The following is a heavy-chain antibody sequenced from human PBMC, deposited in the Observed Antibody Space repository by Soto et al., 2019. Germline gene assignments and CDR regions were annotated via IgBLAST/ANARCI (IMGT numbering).Heavy chain of an antibody. CDR1: GGSFSGYY. V-gene: IGHV4-34*01. CDR3: ARGRYYDFWSGYLNWFDP. D-gene: IGHD3-3*01. J-gene: IGHJ5*02. CDR2: INHSGST. Sequence: PSETLSLTCAVYGGSFSGYYWSWIRQPPGKGLEWIGEINHSGSTNYNLSLKSRVTISVDTSKNQFSLKLSSVTAADTAVYYCARGRYYDFWSGYLNWFDPWGQGTLVTVSS.